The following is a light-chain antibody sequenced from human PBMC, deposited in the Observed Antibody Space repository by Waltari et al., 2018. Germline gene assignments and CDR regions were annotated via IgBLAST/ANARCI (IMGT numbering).Light chain of an antibody. V-gene: IGLV1-51*02. CDR2: ENH. Sequence: QSVLTQPPSVSAAPGQKVTISCSGSSSNIGNDYVSWYQQLPGTAPKLFIYENHKRPSGIPDLFSGSKACTSATLGITGLQTGDEADYYCGTWDTSLSALIFGGGTKLTVL. J-gene: IGLJ2*01. CDR3: GTWDTSLSALI. CDR1: SSNIGNDY.